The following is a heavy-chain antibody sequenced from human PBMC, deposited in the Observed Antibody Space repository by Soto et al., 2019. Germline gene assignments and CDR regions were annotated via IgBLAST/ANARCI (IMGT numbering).Heavy chain of an antibody. Sequence: QVQLQESGPGLVKPSQTLSLTCTVSGGSISSGGYYWSWIRQHPGRGLEWIGYIYYLGNTYYNPSLKRRFTISVDTSKNQFSLKLSSVTAADTAVYYCAGDRRTTFDYWGQGTLVTVSP. CDR1: GGSISSGGYY. CDR2: IYYLGNT. CDR3: AGDRRTTFDY. J-gene: IGHJ4*02. V-gene: IGHV4-31*03. D-gene: IGHD1-1*01.